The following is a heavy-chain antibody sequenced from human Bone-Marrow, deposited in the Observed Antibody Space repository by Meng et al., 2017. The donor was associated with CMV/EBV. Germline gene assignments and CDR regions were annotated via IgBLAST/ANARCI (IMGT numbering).Heavy chain of an antibody. V-gene: IGHV4-39*07. Sequence: SETLSLTCTVSGGSISSYYWGWIRQPPGKGLEWIGSIYYSGSTYYNPSLKSRVTISVDTSKNQFSLKLSSVTAADTAVYYCARGVRIAAAGTRGRFDPWGQGTRVTGYS. CDR1: GGSISSYY. CDR2: IYYSGST. CDR3: ARGVRIAAAGTRGRFDP. J-gene: IGHJ5*02. D-gene: IGHD6-13*01.